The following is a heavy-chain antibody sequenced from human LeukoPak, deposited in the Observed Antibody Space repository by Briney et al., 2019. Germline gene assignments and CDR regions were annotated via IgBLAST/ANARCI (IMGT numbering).Heavy chain of an antibody. D-gene: IGHD2-2*02. CDR1: GGSISSYY. CDR3: ARGGGSRYCSSTSCYTVNFDY. J-gene: IGHJ4*02. V-gene: IGHV4-4*07. Sequence: SETLSLTCTVSGGSISSYYWSWIRQPAGKGLEWIGRIYTSGSTNYNPSLKSRVTMSVDTSKNQFSLKLSSVTAADTAVYYCARGGGSRYCSSTSCYTVNFDYWGQGTLVTVSS. CDR2: IYTSGST.